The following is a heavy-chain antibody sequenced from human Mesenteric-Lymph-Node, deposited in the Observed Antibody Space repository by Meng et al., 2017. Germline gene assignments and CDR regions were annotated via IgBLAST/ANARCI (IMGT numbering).Heavy chain of an antibody. D-gene: IGHD5-12*01. J-gene: IGHJ6*02. CDR1: GYTFTSYG. V-gene: IGHV1-18*01. CDR3: ARVKGVATIRDYYYGMDV. CDR2: ISAYNGNT. Sequence: ASVKVSCKASGYTFTSYGISWVRQAPGQGLEWMGWISAYNGNTNYAQKLQGRVTMTTDTSTSTAYMELRSLRSDDTAVYHCARVKGVATIRDYYYGMDVWGQGTTVTVSS.